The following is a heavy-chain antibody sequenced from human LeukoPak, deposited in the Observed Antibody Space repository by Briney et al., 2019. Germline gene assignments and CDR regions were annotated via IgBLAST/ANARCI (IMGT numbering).Heavy chain of an antibody. CDR3: ARDGRDTGIDY. D-gene: IGHD5-18*01. Sequence: SETLSLTCAVYGGSFSGYYWSWIRQPPGKGLEWIGEINHSGSTNYNPSLKSRVTISVDTSKNQFSLKLSSVTAADTAVYYCARDGRDTGIDYWGQGTLVTVSS. CDR1: GGSFSGYY. CDR2: INHSGST. J-gene: IGHJ4*02. V-gene: IGHV4-34*01.